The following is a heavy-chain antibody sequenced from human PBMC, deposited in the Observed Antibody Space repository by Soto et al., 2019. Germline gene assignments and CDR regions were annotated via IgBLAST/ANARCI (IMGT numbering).Heavy chain of an antibody. Sequence: GASVKVSCKASGYTFTSYGISWVRQAPGQGLEWMGWISAYNGNTNYAQKLQGRVTMTTDTSTSTAYMELRSLRSDDTAVYYCARDLHTPTYYDFWSGYYAFDPWGQGTLVTVSS. CDR1: GYTFTSYG. CDR3: ARDLHTPTYYDFWSGYYAFDP. V-gene: IGHV1-18*01. D-gene: IGHD3-3*01. CDR2: ISAYNGNT. J-gene: IGHJ5*02.